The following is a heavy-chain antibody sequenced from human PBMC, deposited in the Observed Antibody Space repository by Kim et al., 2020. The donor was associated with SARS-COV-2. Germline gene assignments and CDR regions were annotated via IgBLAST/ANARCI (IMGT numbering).Heavy chain of an antibody. J-gene: IGHJ4*02. V-gene: IGHV4-34*01. D-gene: IGHD3-10*01. CDR2: INHSGST. CDR3: ARGGGMVRAYGY. CDR1: GGSFSGYY. Sequence: SETLSLTCAVYGGSFSGYYWSWIRQPPGKGLEWIGEINHSGSTNYNPSLKSRVTISVDTSKNQFSLKLSSVTAADTAVYYCARGGGMVRAYGYWGQGTLV.